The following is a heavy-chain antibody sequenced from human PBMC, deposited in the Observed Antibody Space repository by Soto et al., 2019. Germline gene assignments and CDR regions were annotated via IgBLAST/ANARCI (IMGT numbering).Heavy chain of an antibody. CDR1: GFTFNNFG. CDR2: IWFDGSTT. D-gene: IGHD3-22*01. V-gene: IGHV3-33*03. J-gene: IGHJ4*02. CDR3: AKNHNYYDRSGHYYGDGGFDY. Sequence: QVHLAESGGGVVQPGRSLRLSCAASGFTFNNFGMHWVRQAPGKGLEWLAVIWFDGSTTYYADSVKGRCTSSRDNSKYTLYLEINSLRADDTAVYYCAKNHNYYDRSGHYYGDGGFDYWGQGTRVTVSS.